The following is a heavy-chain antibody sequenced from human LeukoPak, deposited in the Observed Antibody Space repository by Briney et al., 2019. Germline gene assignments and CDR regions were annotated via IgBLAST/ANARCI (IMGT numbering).Heavy chain of an antibody. CDR2: INPYTANT. CDR1: GYTFTSHG. CDR3: ARGAGGASAENWFDP. Sequence: ASVKVSCKASGYTFTSHGISWVRQAPGQGLEWMGWINPYTANTNYALKLQGRVTMTTDTSTSTAYMELRSLRSDDTAVYYCARGAGGASAENWFDPWGQGTLVTVSS. J-gene: IGHJ5*02. D-gene: IGHD6-13*01. V-gene: IGHV1-18*01.